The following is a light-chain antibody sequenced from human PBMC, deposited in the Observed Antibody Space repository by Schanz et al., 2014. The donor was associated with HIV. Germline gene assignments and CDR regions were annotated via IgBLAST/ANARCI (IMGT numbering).Light chain of an antibody. V-gene: IGLV1-40*01. CDR3: AAWDDSLNGVV. J-gene: IGLJ3*02. CDR2: GNS. CDR1: SSNIGAGYD. Sequence: QSVLTQPPSVSGAPGQRVTISCAGSSSNIGAGYDVQWYQQLPGTAPKFLIYGNSNRPSGVPDRFSGSKSGTSASLAITGLRSEDEADYYCAAWDDSLNGVVFGGGTKLTVL.